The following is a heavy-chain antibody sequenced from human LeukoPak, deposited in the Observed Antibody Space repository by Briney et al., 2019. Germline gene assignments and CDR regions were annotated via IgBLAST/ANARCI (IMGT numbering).Heavy chain of an antibody. J-gene: IGHJ4*02. V-gene: IGHV4-30-2*01. D-gene: IGHD3-16*01. CDR2: IYHSGST. CDR3: ARVHQRFSVHFDH. CDR1: GGSISSGGYS. Sequence: TSETLSLTCAVSGGSISSGGYSWSWIRQPPGKGLEWIGYIYHSGSTYYNPSLKSRVTISVDRSKNQFSLKLSSVTAADTAVYYCARVHQRFSVHFDHWGQGTLVTVSS.